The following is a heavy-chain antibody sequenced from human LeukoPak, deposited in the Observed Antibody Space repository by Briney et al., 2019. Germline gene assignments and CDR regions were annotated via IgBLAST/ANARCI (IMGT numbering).Heavy chain of an antibody. CDR2: TSSSGSTI. CDR3: ARGFGSGYDSNGMDV. CDR1: GFTFSSYE. Sequence: GGSLRLSCAASGFTFSSYEMNWVRQAPGKGLEWVSYTSSSGSTIYYADSVKGRFTISRDNAKNSLYLQMNSLRAEDTAVYYCARGFGSGYDSNGMDVWGQGTTVTVSS. J-gene: IGHJ6*02. D-gene: IGHD5-12*01. V-gene: IGHV3-48*03.